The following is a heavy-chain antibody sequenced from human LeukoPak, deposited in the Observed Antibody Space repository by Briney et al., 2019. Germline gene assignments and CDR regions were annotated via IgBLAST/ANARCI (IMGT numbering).Heavy chain of an antibody. CDR2: INPNSGGT. Sequence: ASAKVSCKASGYTFTGYYMHWVRQAPGQGLEWMGWINPNSGGTNYAQKFQGRVTMTRDTSISTAYMELSRLRSDDTAVYYCAREAEMATIYDYWGQGTLVTVSS. J-gene: IGHJ4*02. CDR1: GYTFTGYY. CDR3: AREAEMATIYDY. D-gene: IGHD5-24*01. V-gene: IGHV1-2*02.